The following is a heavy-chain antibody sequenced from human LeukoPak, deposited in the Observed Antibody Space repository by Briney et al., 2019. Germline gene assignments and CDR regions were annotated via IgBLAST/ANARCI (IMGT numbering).Heavy chain of an antibody. CDR1: GFTFSSYE. CDR2: ISSSGSTI. J-gene: IGHJ6*03. V-gene: IGHV3-48*03. CDR3: AKNGDRGAYCSGGSCYPYYYNMDV. D-gene: IGHD2-15*01. Sequence: GGSLRLSCAASGFTFSSYEMNWVRQAPGKGLEWVSYISSSGSTIYYADSVKGRFTISRDNAKNSLYLQMNSLRAEDTAIYYCAKNGDRGAYCSGGSCYPYYYNMDVWGKGTTVTISS.